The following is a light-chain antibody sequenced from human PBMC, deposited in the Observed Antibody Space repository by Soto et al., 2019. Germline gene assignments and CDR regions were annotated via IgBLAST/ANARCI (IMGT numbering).Light chain of an antibody. J-gene: IGKJ1*01. Sequence: EIVLTQSPGSLSLSPGERANLSCRASQSVDSRFFAWYQQRPGQAPSLLIYGASRRATGIPDRFTGSGSGTDFTLTISGLEPEDFALYYCQQYDSSVTFGLGTKVEIK. CDR1: QSVDSRF. CDR2: GAS. CDR3: QQYDSSVT. V-gene: IGKV3-20*01.